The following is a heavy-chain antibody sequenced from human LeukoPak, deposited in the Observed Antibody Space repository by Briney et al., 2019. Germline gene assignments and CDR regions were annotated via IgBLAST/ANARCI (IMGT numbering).Heavy chain of an antibody. CDR3: ARPVYYDSSGVEFDY. J-gene: IGHJ4*02. D-gene: IGHD3-22*01. Sequence: GASVEVSCKASGYTFTSCDINWVRQAPGQGLEWMGWINPNSGGTNYAQKFQGRVTMTRDTSISTAYMELSRLRSDDTAVYYCARPVYYDSSGVEFDYWGQGTLVTVSS. CDR2: INPNSGGT. CDR1: GYTFTSCD. V-gene: IGHV1-2*02.